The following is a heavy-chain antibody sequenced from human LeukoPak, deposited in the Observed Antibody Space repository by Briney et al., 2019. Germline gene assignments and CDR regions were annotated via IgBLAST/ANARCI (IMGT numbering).Heavy chain of an antibody. J-gene: IGHJ4*02. CDR1: GFTFSTHW. D-gene: IGHD2-15*01. V-gene: IGHV3-7*01. CDR2: MKQDGSDK. CDR3: ARAGCSGGSCFDY. Sequence: GGSLRLSCAASGFTFSTHWMSWVRQAPGKGLEWVANMKQDGSDKYYVDSVKGRFTISRDNAKNSLYLQMNSLRAEDTAVYYCARAGCSGGSCFDYWGQGTLVTVSS.